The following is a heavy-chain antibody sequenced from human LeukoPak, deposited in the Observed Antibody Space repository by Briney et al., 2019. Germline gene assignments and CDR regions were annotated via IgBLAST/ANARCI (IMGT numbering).Heavy chain of an antibody. Sequence: SVKVSCKASGGTFSSYTISWVRQAPGQGLEWMGRIIPILGIANYAQKFQGRVTITADESTSTTYMELSSLRSEDTAVYYCARSPYYDFWSGSHNWFDPWGQGTLVTVSS. CDR1: GGTFSSYT. CDR3: ARSPYYDFWSGSHNWFDP. D-gene: IGHD3-3*01. J-gene: IGHJ5*02. V-gene: IGHV1-69*02. CDR2: IIPILGIA.